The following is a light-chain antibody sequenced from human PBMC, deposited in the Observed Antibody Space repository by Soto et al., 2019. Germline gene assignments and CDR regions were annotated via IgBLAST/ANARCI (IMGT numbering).Light chain of an antibody. CDR3: TSYTSSSLYV. Sequence: QSVLTQPASVSGSPGQSITIYCTGTSSDVGGYNYVSWYQQHPGKAPKLMIYDVGNRPSGVSSRFSGSKSGNTASLTISGLQAEDEADYYCTSYTSSSLYVFGTGTKLTVL. CDR2: DVG. J-gene: IGLJ1*01. V-gene: IGLV2-14*01. CDR1: SSDVGGYNY.